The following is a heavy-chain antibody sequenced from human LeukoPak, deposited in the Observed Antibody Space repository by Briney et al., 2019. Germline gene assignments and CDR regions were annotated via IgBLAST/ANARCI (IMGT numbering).Heavy chain of an antibody. CDR1: GYRSTSYW. J-gene: IGHJ4*02. Sequence: GESLKIPCRASGYRSTSYWIGRWRRLPGRDREWLGIAIPGDGETTNNPSFQGRLTISFDKSTSTAYLQWSSLTSADTASYYCSRHEAGGSDSYFPFDYWGQGTLVTVSS. V-gene: IGHV5-51*01. CDR3: SRHEAGGSDSYFPFDY. CDR2: AIPGDGET. D-gene: IGHD3-10*01.